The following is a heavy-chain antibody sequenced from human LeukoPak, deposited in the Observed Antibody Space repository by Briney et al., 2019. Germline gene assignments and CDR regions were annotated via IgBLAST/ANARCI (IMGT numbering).Heavy chain of an antibody. CDR1: GFTFSSYG. D-gene: IGHD3-3*01. J-gene: IGHJ5*02. Sequence: GGSLRLSCAASGFTFSSYGMHWVRRAPGKGLEWVAVISYDGSNKYYADSVKGRFTISRDNSKNTLYLQMNSLRAEDTDVYYCAKGPTTANNYDFWSGYYARNWFDPWGQGTLVTVSS. CDR3: AKGPTTANNYDFWSGYYARNWFDP. CDR2: ISYDGSNK. V-gene: IGHV3-30*18.